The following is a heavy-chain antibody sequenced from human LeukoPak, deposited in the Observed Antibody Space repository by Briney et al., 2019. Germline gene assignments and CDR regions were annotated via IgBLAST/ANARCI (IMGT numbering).Heavy chain of an antibody. CDR1: GFTFSSYA. D-gene: IGHD4-17*01. J-gene: IGHJ6*02. CDR2: ISGSGGST. CDR3: ANDNYGDYKDYYYYGMDV. V-gene: IGHV3-23*01. Sequence: GGSLRLSCAASGFTFSSYAMSRVRQAPGKGLEWVSAISGSGGSTYYADSVKGRFTISRDNSKNTLYLQMNSLRAEDTAVYYCANDNYGDYKDYYYYGMDVWGQGTTVTVSS.